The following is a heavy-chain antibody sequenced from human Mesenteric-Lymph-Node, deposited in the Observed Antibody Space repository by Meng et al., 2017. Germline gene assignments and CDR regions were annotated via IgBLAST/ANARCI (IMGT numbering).Heavy chain of an antibody. CDR2: IYYSGST. D-gene: IGHD5-18*01. J-gene: IGHJ4*02. CDR3: ARDRGYSYGKSFFDY. V-gene: IGHV4-61*01. CDR1: GGSVSSGSYY. Sequence: QRQGSGPRLVRPSETLSLTCTVSGGSVSSGSYYWSWIRQPPGKGLEWIGYIYYSGSTNYNPSLKSRVTISVDTSKNQFSLKLSSVTAADTAVYYCARDRGYSYGKSFFDYWGQGTLVTVSS.